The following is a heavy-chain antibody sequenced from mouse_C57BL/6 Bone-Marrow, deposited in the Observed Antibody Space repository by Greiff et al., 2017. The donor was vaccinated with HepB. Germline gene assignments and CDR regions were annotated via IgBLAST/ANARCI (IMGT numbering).Heavy chain of an antibody. D-gene: IGHD1-1*01. V-gene: IGHV1-39*01. CDR3: AREGIRGYGSSYDAMDY. Sequence: EVKLQESGPELVKPGASVKISCKASGYSFTDYNMNWVKQSNGKSLEWIGVINPNYGTTNYNQKFKGKATLTVDQSSSTAYMQLNSLTSEDSAVYYCAREGIRGYGSSYDAMDYWGQGTSVTVSS. CDR1: GYSFTDYN. J-gene: IGHJ4*01. CDR2: INPNYGTT.